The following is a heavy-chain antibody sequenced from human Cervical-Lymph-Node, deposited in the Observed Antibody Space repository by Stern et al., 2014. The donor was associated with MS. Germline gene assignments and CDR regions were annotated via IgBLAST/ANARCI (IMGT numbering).Heavy chain of an antibody. V-gene: IGHV3-48*02. CDR3: ARDGRYDDDRSGPGDY. CDR2: ISSSGDSI. D-gene: IGHD3-22*01. J-gene: IGHJ4*02. Sequence: EDQLVESGGGLVKPGGSLRLSCTASGFTFSIYSMNWVRQAPGKGLEWVSYISSSGDSIYYADSVKGRFSVSRDNAKNSLFLQMSSLRDEDTAVYYCARDGRYDDDRSGPGDYWGQGTLVTVSS. CDR1: GFTFSIYS.